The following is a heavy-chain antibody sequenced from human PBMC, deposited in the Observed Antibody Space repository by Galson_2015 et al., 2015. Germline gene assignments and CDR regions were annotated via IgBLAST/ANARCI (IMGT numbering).Heavy chain of an antibody. CDR2: IKQDGSEK. J-gene: IGHJ3*02. CDR1: GFTFSRYW. Sequence: SLRLSCAASGFTFSRYWMTWVRQAPGKGLEWVANIKQDGSEKYYVDSVKGRFTISRDNAKNSLYLQMNSLRAEDTAVYYCARDSDVYSGYDYAFEIWGQGTKVTVSS. CDR3: ARDSDVYSGYDYAFEI. V-gene: IGHV3-7*01. D-gene: IGHD5-12*01.